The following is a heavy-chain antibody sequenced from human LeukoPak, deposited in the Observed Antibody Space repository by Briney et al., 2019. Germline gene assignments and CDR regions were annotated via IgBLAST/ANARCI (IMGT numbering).Heavy chain of an antibody. Sequence: ASVKVSCKASGYTFSDYHLHWVRQAPGRGLEWMGWITPNTGDTTYAQKFQGRVTMTRDTSINTAYMELRSLRSDDTAIYYCARLSESGFDPWGQGTLVTVSS. J-gene: IGHJ5*02. CDR2: ITPNTGDT. CDR3: ARLSESGFDP. CDR1: GYTFSDYH. V-gene: IGHV1-2*02. D-gene: IGHD3-3*01.